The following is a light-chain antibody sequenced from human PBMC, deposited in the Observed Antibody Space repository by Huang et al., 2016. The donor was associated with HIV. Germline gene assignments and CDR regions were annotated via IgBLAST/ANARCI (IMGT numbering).Light chain of an antibody. V-gene: IGKV1-39*01. CDR2: SAS. Sequence: DILLTQSPSSLSASVRDRVTITCRASQNINTYLNWYQQKPGKAPNLLIHSASTLQTGVPSRFSGSGSGTDFTLTVNSLQPEDSATYYCQQGYSALITFGQGTRL. CDR1: QNINTY. J-gene: IGKJ5*01. CDR3: QQGYSALIT.